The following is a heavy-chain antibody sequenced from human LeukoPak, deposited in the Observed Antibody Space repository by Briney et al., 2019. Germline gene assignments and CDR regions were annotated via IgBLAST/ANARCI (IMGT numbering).Heavy chain of an antibody. CDR3: ARVKFRGVNRDKTFDP. V-gene: IGHV4-39*07. CDR2: GYSSGST. J-gene: IGHJ5*02. Sequence: SETLSLTCIVSGGSISSSSYYWGWIRQPPGKGLEWIGSGYSSGSTYYNPSLKSRVTISIDTSKNQFSLKVNSVTAADTAVYYCARVKFRGVNRDKTFDPWGQGSLVTVSS. CDR1: GGSISSSSYY. D-gene: IGHD3-10*01.